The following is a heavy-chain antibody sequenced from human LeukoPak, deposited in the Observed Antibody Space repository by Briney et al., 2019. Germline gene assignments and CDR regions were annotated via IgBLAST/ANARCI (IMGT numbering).Heavy chain of an antibody. J-gene: IGHJ4*02. CDR1: GYTFTSYG. D-gene: IGHD2-15*01. V-gene: IGHV1-18*01. CDR2: ISAYNGNT. CDR3: ARDPLHCSGGSCYYEY. Sequence: GASVKVSCKASGYTFTSYGISWERQAPGQGLEWMGWISAYNGNTNYAQKLQGRVTMTTDTSTSTAYMELRSLRSDDTAVYYCARDPLHCSGGSCYYEYWGQGTLVTVSS.